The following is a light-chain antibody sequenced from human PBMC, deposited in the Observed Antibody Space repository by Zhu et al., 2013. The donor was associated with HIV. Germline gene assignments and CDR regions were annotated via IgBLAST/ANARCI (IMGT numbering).Light chain of an antibody. Sequence: EIVMTQSPGTLSLSPGERASLSCRASQSIRPTYLAWYQQKRGQAPRLLLYGASNRATGVPDRFSGSGSGTDFTLTISRLEPEDLAVYYCQQYGSSYTFGQGTKLEIK. CDR2: GAS. CDR3: QQYGSSYT. CDR1: QSIRPTY. J-gene: IGKJ2*01. V-gene: IGKV3-20*01.